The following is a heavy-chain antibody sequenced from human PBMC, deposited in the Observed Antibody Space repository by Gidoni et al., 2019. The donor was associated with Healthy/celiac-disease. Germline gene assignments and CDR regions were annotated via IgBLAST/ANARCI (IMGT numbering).Heavy chain of an antibody. Sequence: QVQLVESGGGLVKPGGSLRLSCAASGFTFSDYYMSWIRQAPGKGLEWVSYISSSSSYTNYADSVKGRFTISRDNAKNSLYLQMNSLRAEDTAVYYCARGNWNDRLFDIWGQGTMVTVSS. CDR3: ARGNWNDRLFDI. V-gene: IGHV3-11*06. D-gene: IGHD1-20*01. CDR1: GFTFSDYY. J-gene: IGHJ3*02. CDR2: ISSSSSYT.